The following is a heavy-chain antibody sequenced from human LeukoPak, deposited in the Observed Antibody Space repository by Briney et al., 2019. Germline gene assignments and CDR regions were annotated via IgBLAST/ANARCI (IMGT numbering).Heavy chain of an antibody. D-gene: IGHD4-17*01. V-gene: IGHV3-30*02. CDR1: GFTFSSYG. CDR3: ATYGDGAFDI. Sequence: GGSLRPSCAASGFTFSSYGMHWVRQAPGKGLEWVAFIRYDGSNKYYADSVKGRFTISRDNSKNTLYLQMNSLRAEDTAVYYCATYGDGAFDIWGQGTMVTVSS. J-gene: IGHJ3*02. CDR2: IRYDGSNK.